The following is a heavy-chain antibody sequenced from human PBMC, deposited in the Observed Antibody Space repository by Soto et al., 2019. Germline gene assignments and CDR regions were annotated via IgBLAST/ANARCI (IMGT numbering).Heavy chain of an antibody. Sequence: SETLSLTCTVSGGSIRSYYWSWIRQPPGKGLEWIGYIYYSGSTNYNPSLKSRVTISVDTSKNQFSLKLSSVTAADTAVYYCARVAVRYYYYMDVWGKGTTVTVSS. D-gene: IGHD1-1*01. CDR1: GGSIRSYY. CDR3: ARVAVRYYYYMDV. CDR2: IYYSGST. V-gene: IGHV4-59*01. J-gene: IGHJ6*03.